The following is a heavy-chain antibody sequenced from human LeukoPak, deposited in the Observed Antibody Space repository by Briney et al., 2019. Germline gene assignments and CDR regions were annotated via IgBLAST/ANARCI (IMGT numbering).Heavy chain of an antibody. CDR3: ARYRLVGATVGVYFDY. J-gene: IGHJ4*02. CDR2: INHSGST. Sequence: SETLSLTCAVYGGSFSGYYWSWIRQPQGKGLEWIGEINHSGSTNYNPSLKSRVTISVDTSKNQFSLKLSSVTAADTAVYYCARYRLVGATVGVYFDYWGQGTLVTVSS. D-gene: IGHD1-26*01. CDR1: GGSFSGYY. V-gene: IGHV4-34*01.